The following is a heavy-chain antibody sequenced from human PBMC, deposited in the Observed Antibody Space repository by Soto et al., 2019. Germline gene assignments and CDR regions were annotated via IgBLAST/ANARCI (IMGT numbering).Heavy chain of an antibody. V-gene: IGHV4-4*02. D-gene: IGHD3-22*01. CDR2: IYHSGST. CDR1: GGSISSSNW. J-gene: IGHJ4*02. CDR3: ARAPRDYYDSSGYWPLGY. Sequence: PSETLSLTCAVSGGSISSSNWWSWVRQPPGKGLEWIGEIYHSGSTNYNPSLKSRVTISVDKSKNQFSLKLSSVTAADTAVYYCARAPRDYYDSSGYWPLGYWGQGTLVTVSS.